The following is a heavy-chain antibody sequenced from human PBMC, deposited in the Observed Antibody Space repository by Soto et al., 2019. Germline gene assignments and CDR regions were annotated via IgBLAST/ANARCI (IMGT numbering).Heavy chain of an antibody. CDR1: GGSISGYY. D-gene: IGHD2-15*01. J-gene: IGHJ3*02. CDR3: ARDDLGYCSGGSGATI. V-gene: IGHV4-59*01. Sequence: QVQLQESGPGLVKPSETLSLTCTVSGGSISGYYWSWIRQPPGKGLEWIGYIYYSGSTNYNPSLKRRVTISVDTSKNHFSLKLSSVTAADTAVYYCARDDLGYCSGGSGATIWGQGTMVTVSS. CDR2: IYYSGST.